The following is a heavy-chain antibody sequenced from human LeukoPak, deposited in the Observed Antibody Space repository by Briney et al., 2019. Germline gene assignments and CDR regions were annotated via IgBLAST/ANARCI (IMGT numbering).Heavy chain of an antibody. V-gene: IGHV4-39*07. CDR3: GSSHSSSWYDF. CDR2: FYYTGGT. Sequence: SGTLSLTCTVSGGSVSDSSYYWGWIRQPPGKGLEWIGSFYYTGGTYYSPSFRSRVIISADTSKNQFSLYFHSVTAADTAVYFCGSSHSSSWYDFWGQGTLVTVSS. J-gene: IGHJ4*02. D-gene: IGHD6-13*01. CDR1: GGSVSDSSYY.